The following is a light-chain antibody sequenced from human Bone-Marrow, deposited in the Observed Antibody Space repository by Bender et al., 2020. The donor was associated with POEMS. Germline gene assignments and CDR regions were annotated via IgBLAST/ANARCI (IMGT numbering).Light chain of an antibody. CDR1: SSNIGAHA. CDR3: LTWDGSLSSWV. J-gene: IGLJ3*02. CDR2: SSH. Sequence: QSVLTQPPSVSGAPGQRVTISCSGGSSNIGAHAVNWYQHLPGTAPKLLIYSSHRRPSEVPDRFSGSRSGTSASLAISGLQSEDEADYYCLTWDGSLSSWVFGGGTKLTVL. V-gene: IGLV1-44*01.